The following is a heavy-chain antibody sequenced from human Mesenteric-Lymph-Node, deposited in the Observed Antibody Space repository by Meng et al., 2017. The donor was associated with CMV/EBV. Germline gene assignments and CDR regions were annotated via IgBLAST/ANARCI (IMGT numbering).Heavy chain of an antibody. CDR1: GYTFTSYG. CDR3: ARGAPGYCDTTSCEDI. D-gene: IGHD2-2*01. V-gene: IGHV1-18*01. J-gene: IGHJ6*02. CDR2: ISAYNGNT. Sequence: ASVKVSCKASGYTFTSYGISWVRQAPGQGLEWMGWISAYNGNTNYAQKLQGRVTMTTDTSTSTAYMELRSLRSDDTAVYYCARGAPGYCDTTSCEDIWGQGTTVTVSS.